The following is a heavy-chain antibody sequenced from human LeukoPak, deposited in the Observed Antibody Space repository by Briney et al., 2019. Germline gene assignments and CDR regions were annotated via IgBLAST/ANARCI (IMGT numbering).Heavy chain of an antibody. J-gene: IGHJ5*02. Sequence: APVKVSCKASGYTFTSYDINWVRQATGQGLEWMGWMNPNNGNTDYAQKFQGRVTLTRNTSISTAYMELSSLRSEDTAVYYCARGARADYDFWSGYWGEWFDPWGQGTLVTVSS. CDR2: MNPNNGNT. D-gene: IGHD3-3*01. CDR1: GYTFTSYD. CDR3: ARGARADYDFWSGYWGEWFDP. V-gene: IGHV1-8*01.